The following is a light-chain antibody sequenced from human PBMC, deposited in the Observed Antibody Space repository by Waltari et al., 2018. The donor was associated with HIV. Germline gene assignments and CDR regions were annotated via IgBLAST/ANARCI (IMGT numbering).Light chain of an antibody. Sequence: EIVMTQSPHTLSVFQGQRVTLSCRASQSISAKVAWYQQRPGQAPRLLIYEAATRPTGIPARFSGSGSGTEFTLTISSLQSEDFATYFCQQYDSGPRGITFGQGTMLEIK. CDR1: QSISAK. CDR3: QQYDSGPRGIT. V-gene: IGKV3-15*01. J-gene: IGKJ2*01. CDR2: EAA.